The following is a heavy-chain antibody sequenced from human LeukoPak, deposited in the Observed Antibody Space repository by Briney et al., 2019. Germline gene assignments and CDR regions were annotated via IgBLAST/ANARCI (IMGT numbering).Heavy chain of an antibody. CDR2: INQDGSEK. J-gene: IGHJ4*02. V-gene: IGHV3-7*03. D-gene: IGHD7-27*01. CDR1: GFSFSNYW. Sequence: GGSLRLSCAASGFSFSNYWMNWVRQAPGKGLEWIANINQDGSEKFYVDSVKGRFTISRDNAEKLLYLQMNSLRVDDTAVYYCAGWGSGINWGQGTLVTVSS. CDR3: AGWGSGIN.